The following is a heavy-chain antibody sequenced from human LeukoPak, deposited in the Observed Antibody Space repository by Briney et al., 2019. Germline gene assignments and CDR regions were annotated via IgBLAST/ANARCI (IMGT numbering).Heavy chain of an antibody. CDR1: GFTLSNYA. J-gene: IGHJ4*02. V-gene: IGHV3-23*01. CDR2: IHYSGGST. CDR3: AKVIREVDMAYDY. D-gene: IGHD5-24*01. Sequence: PGGSLRLSCAASGFTLSNYAMSWVRQAPGKGLKWVSAIHYSGGSTYYADSVKGRFTISRDNSKNTLYMQMNSLRAEDTAVYYCAKVIREVDMAYDYWGQGALVTVSS.